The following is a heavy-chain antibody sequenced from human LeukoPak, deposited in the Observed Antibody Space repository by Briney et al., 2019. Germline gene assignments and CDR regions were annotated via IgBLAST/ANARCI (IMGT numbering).Heavy chain of an antibody. CDR3: ARLTWGSSSWYSNYYYYYYMDV. J-gene: IGHJ6*03. CDR1: GGSISSSSYY. D-gene: IGHD6-13*01. Sequence: RPSETLSLTCTVSGGSISSSSYYWGWIRQPPGKGLEWIGSIYYSGSTYYNPSLKSRVTISVDTSKNQFSLKLSSVTAADTAVYYCARLTWGSSSWYSNYYYYYYMDVWGKGTTVTVSS. CDR2: IYYSGST. V-gene: IGHV4-39*07.